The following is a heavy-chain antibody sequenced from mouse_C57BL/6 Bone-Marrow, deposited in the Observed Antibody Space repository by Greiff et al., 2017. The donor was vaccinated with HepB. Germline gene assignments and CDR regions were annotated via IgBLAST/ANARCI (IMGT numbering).Heavy chain of an antibody. V-gene: IGHV2-5*01. J-gene: IGHJ4*01. CDR3: AKREITTVGAMDY. CDR1: GFSLTSYG. CDR2: IWRGGST. D-gene: IGHD1-1*01. Sequence: QVQLKESGPGLVQPSQRLSITCTVSGFSLTSYGVHWVRQSPGKGLEWLGVIWRGGSTDYNAAFMSRLSITKDNSKSQVFFKMNSLQADDTAIYYCAKREITTVGAMDYWGQGTSVTVSS.